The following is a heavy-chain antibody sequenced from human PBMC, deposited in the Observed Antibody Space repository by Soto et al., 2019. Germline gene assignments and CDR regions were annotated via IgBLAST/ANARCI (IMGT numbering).Heavy chain of an antibody. CDR2: IFSDDEK. V-gene: IGHV2-26*01. D-gene: IGHD6-19*01. Sequence: SGPTLVNPTETLTLTCSVSGFSLSNARMGVSWIRQPPGKALEWLAHIFSDDEKSYSTSLKSRLTISKDTSKSQVVLTMTNMDPVDTATYYCARILGSRGWYLGYYGMDVWGQGTTVTVSS. CDR1: GFSLSNARMG. CDR3: ARILGSRGWYLGYYGMDV. J-gene: IGHJ6*02.